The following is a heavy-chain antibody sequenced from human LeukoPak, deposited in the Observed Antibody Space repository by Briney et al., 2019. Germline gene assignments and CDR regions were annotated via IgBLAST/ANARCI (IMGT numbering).Heavy chain of an antibody. CDR3: ARDRGKQRSTYYFDY. CDR2: INPNSGGT. V-gene: IGHV1-2*02. J-gene: IGHJ4*02. D-gene: IGHD6-25*01. Sequence: AAVKVSCKASGYTFTGYYMHWVRQAPGQGLEWMGWINPNSGGTNYAQKFQGRVTMTRDTSISIAYMELSRLRSDDTAVYYCARDRGKQRSTYYFDYWGQGTLVTVSS. CDR1: GYTFTGYY.